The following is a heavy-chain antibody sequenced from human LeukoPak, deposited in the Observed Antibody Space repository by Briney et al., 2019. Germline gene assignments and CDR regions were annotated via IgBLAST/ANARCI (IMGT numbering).Heavy chain of an antibody. CDR2: INPNSGGT. CDR1: GYTFTGYY. J-gene: IGHJ4*02. V-gene: IGHV1-2*02. D-gene: IGHD2-15*01. Sequence: ASVKVSCKASGYTFTGYYMHWVRQAPGQGLEWMGWINPNSGGTNYAQKFQGRVTMTRDTSISTAYMELSRLRSDDTAVYYCARPVVDCSGGSCSSHFDYWGRGTLVTVSS. CDR3: ARPVVDCSGGSCSSHFDY.